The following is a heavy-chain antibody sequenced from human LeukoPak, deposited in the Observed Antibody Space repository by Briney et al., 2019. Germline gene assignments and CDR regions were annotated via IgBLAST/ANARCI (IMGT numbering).Heavy chain of an antibody. CDR2: IYHSGST. V-gene: IGHV4-30-2*01. D-gene: IGHD3-22*01. Sequence: TLSLTCTVSGGSISSGGYYWSWIRQPPGKGLEWIGYIYHSGSTYYNPSLKSRVTISVDRSKNQFSLKLSSVTAADTAVYYCARVVHDSSGYYGRNWFDPWGQGTLVTVSS. J-gene: IGHJ5*02. CDR1: GGSISSGGYY. CDR3: ARVVHDSSGYYGRNWFDP.